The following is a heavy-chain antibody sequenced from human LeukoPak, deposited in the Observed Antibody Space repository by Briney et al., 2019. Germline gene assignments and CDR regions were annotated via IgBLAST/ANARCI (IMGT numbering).Heavy chain of an antibody. J-gene: IGHJ4*02. V-gene: IGHV4-38-2*01. CDR1: GYSISSGYY. Sequence: SETLSLTCAVSGYSISSGYYWGWIRQPPGKGLEWIGEINHSGSTNYNPSLKSRVTISVDTSKNQFSLKLSSVTAADTAVYYCARGFRRLESWGQGTLVTVSS. CDR3: ARGFRRLES. D-gene: IGHD6-19*01. CDR2: INHSGST.